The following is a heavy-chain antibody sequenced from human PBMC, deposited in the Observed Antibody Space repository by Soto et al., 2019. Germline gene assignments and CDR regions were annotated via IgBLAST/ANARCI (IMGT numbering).Heavy chain of an antibody. CDR2: LSSSSSNI. V-gene: IGHV3-48*01. CDR3: ARLLGYCSSTSCLDV. D-gene: IGHD2-2*01. CDR1: GFTFSSYS. Sequence: SLRPSSAASGFTFSSYSINWVRPAPGKGLEGVTHLSSSSSNIYYAASVKGRFTISRDNAKNSLYLQMNSLRAEDTAVYYCARLLGYCSSTSCLDVWGKGTTVTVSS. J-gene: IGHJ6*04.